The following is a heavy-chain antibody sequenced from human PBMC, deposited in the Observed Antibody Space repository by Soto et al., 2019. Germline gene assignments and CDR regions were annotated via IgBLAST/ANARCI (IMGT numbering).Heavy chain of an antibody. CDR2: IDPSDSYT. CDR1: GYSFTSYW. V-gene: IGHV5-10-1*01. CDR3: ARLVDYDSSGDAGSGAFDI. Sequence: ESLKISCKGSGYSFTSYWISWVRRIPGKGLEWMGRIDPSDSYTNYSPSFQGHVTISADKSISTAYLQWSSLKASDTAMYYCARLVDYDSSGDAGSGAFDIWGQGTMVTVSS. D-gene: IGHD3-22*01. J-gene: IGHJ3*02.